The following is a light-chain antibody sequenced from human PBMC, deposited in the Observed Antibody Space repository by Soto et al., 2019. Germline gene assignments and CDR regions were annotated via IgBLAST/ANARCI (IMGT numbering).Light chain of an antibody. CDR3: QQTNSWPWT. J-gene: IGKJ1*01. CDR1: QNVSSK. Sequence: IGTTQSPSAQSVSPCGRATLSCRASQNVSSKLDWYQQKPGKPPRLLIYAASGRPTGIPARFSGSGSGTEFTLTISYLQPEDFAAYYCQQTNSWPWTFGQGTKVDI. V-gene: IGKV3-15*01. CDR2: AAS.